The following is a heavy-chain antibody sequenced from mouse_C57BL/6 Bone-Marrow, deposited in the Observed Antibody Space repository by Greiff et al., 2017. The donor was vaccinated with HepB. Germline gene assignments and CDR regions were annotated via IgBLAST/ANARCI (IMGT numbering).Heavy chain of an antibody. D-gene: IGHD1-2*01. CDR3: ARRAHYDWFAY. CDR2: IYPRSGNT. Sequence: VKLQESGAELARPGASVKLSCKASGYTFTSYGISWVKQRTGQGLEWIGEIYPRSGNTYYNEKFKGKATLTADKSSSTAYMELRSLTSEDSAVYFCARRAHYDWFAYWGQGTLVTVSA. J-gene: IGHJ3*01. V-gene: IGHV1-81*01. CDR1: GYTFTSYG.